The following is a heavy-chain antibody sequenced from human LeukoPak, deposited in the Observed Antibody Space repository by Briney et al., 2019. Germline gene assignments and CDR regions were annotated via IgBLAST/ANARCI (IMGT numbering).Heavy chain of an antibody. V-gene: IGHV4-59*02. Sequence: NPSETLSLTCTVSGGSVSDYYWSWIRQSPGKGLEWIGYIYYTGSTSYNPSLRSRVTMSADTSKNQFSLKLSSVTAADTAVYYCARVSRGTMYNWFDPWGQGTLVTVSS. CDR1: GGSVSDYY. CDR2: IYYTGST. J-gene: IGHJ5*02. D-gene: IGHD5-12*01. CDR3: ARVSRGTMYNWFDP.